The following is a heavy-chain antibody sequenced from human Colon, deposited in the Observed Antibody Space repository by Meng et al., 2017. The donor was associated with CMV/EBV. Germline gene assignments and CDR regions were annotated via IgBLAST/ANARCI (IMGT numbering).Heavy chain of an antibody. CDR1: GAAINHSAYY. J-gene: IGHJ4*02. V-gene: IGHV4-31*03. D-gene: IGHD3-10*01. CDR3: ARRPLMFGSGPYLDH. CDR2: ISYSALTKTGNT. Sequence: SETLSLTCSVSGAAINHSAYYWSWVRQNPGKGLEWIGYISYSALTKTGNTYYNPSLKNRATISIDTSTSQFSLQLGSLTAADTAVYYCARRPLMFGSGPYLDHWGQGILVTVSS.